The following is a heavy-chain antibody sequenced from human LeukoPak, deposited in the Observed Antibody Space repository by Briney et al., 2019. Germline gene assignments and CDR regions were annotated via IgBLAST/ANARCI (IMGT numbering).Heavy chain of an antibody. CDR2: AYYSGST. D-gene: IGHD3-10*01. CDR1: GGSISSYY. CDR3: ASRSGRNYYGMDV. J-gene: IGHJ6*02. Sequence: SETLSLTCTVSGGSISSYYWNWIRQPPGKALEWLGYAYYSGSTNYNPSLKTRLTISVDTSKAQFSLALSSVTAADTAIYYCASRSGRNYYGMDVWGQGTTVIVSS. V-gene: IGHV4-59*01.